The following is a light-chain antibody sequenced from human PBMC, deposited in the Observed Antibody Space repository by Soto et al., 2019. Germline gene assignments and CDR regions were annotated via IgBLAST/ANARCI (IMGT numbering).Light chain of an antibody. Sequence: QSALTQPASVSGSPGQSITISCTGTSSDVGYYNHVSWYQQHPGKAPKLMIYEVTKRPSGVSNRFSGSKSGNTASLAISGLRSEDEAQYHCSAWDESLGAWLFGGGTKVTVL. CDR1: SSDVGYYNH. V-gene: IGLV2-14*01. CDR2: EVT. J-gene: IGLJ3*02. CDR3: SAWDESLGAWL.